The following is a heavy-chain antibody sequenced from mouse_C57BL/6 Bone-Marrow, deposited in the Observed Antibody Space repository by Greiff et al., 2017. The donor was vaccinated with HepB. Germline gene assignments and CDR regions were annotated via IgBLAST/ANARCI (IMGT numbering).Heavy chain of an antibody. J-gene: IGHJ4*01. CDR1: GYTFTSYC. D-gene: IGHD1-1*01. Sequence: QVQLQQSGAELVKPGASVKLSCTASGYTFTSYCIPWVKQRPGQGLEWIGGIDPGGGETNYTAKFKGKATLTADTSSNTAYLQLSSLTSEDTAVYYCASVYFSAIGFDYDYWGHGTTVTV. CDR3: ASVYFSAIGFDYDY. CDR2: IDPGGGET. V-gene: IGHV1-55*01.